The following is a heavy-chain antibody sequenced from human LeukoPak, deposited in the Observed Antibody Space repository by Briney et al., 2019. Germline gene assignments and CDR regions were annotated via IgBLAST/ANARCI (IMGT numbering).Heavy chain of an antibody. V-gene: IGHV4-34*01. D-gene: IGHD6-13*01. Sequence: SETLSLTCAVYGGSFSSYYWSWIRQPPGKGLEWIGEINHIGSTKYNPSLKSRVTMSVDTSKNQLSLNLSSVTAADTAVYYCARFRGIAAPGMEFDYWGQGTLVTVSS. CDR3: ARFRGIAAPGMEFDY. CDR1: GGSFSSYY. CDR2: INHIGST. J-gene: IGHJ4*02.